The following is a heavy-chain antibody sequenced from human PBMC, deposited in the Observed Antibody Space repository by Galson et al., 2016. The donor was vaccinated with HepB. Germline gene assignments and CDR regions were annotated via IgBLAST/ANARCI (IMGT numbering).Heavy chain of an antibody. CDR1: RFTFSSSW. J-gene: IGHJ1*01. CDR3: AGGAGWKLLV. V-gene: IGHV3-7*01. D-gene: IGHD2-15*01. CDR2: IKQEGGDK. Sequence: LRLSCAASRFTFSSSWMSWVRQAPGKGLEWVANIKQEGGDKNYVDSVKGRFTISSDNAKDPVYLQMNRLTVDDTAVYYCAGGAGWKLLVWGRGTQVTVSS.